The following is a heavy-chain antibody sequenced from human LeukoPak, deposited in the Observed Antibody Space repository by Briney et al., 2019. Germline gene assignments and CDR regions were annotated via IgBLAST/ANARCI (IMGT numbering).Heavy chain of an antibody. V-gene: IGHV4-39*01. D-gene: IGHD3-22*01. CDR1: GGSISSSSYY. J-gene: IGHJ4*02. CDR2: IYYSGST. Sequence: SETLSLTCTVSGGSISSSSYYWGWIRQPPGKGLEWIGSIYYSGSTYYNPSLKSRVTISVDTSKNQFSLELSSVTAADTAVYYCARYYDSSFDYWGQGTLVTVSS. CDR3: ARYYDSSFDY.